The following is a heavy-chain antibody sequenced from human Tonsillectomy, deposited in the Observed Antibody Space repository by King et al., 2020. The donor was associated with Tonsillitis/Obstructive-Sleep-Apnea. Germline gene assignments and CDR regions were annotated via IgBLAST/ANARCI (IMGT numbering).Heavy chain of an antibody. CDR2: IRYDGSNR. CDR1: GVTFSSYG. Sequence: VQLVESGGGVVQPGRSLRLSCAASGVTFSSYGMHWVRQAPGKGLEWVAVIRYDGSNRYYAESVKGRFTISRDNSTNTLYLQMNSLRAEDTAVYYCARDPGGAPYPLVPAATPFDYWGQGTLVTVSS. CDR3: ARDPGGAPYPLVPAATPFDY. V-gene: IGHV3-33*01. D-gene: IGHD2-2*02. J-gene: IGHJ4*02.